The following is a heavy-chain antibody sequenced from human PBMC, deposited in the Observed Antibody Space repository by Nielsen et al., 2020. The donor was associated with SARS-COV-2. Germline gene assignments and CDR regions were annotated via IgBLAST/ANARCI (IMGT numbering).Heavy chain of an antibody. J-gene: IGHJ4*02. CDR3: ARDLRTLWFGSPVGPFDY. CDR2: ISSSSSYI. D-gene: IGHD3-10*01. CDR1: GFTFSSYS. V-gene: IGHV3-21*01. Sequence: GESLKISCAASGFTFSSYSMNWVRQAPGKGLEWVSSISSSSSYIYYADSVKGRFTISRDNAKNSLYLQMNSLRAEDTAVYYCARDLRTLWFGSPVGPFDYWGQGTLVTVSS.